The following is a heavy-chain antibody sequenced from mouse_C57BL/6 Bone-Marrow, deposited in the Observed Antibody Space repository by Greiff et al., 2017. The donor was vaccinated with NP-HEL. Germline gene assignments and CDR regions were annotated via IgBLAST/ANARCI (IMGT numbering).Heavy chain of an antibody. J-gene: IGHJ4*01. CDR1: GFTFTDYY. Sequence: EVKVEESGGGLVQPGGSLSLSCAASGFTFTDYYMSWVRQPPGKALEWLGFIRNKANGYTSEYSVSVKGRFTISRDNSQSILYLQMNALRAEDSATYYCARSIYYDYADDPFYAMDYWGQGTSVTVSS. V-gene: IGHV7-3*01. CDR3: ARSIYYDYADDPFYAMDY. D-gene: IGHD2-4*01. CDR2: IRNKANGYTS.